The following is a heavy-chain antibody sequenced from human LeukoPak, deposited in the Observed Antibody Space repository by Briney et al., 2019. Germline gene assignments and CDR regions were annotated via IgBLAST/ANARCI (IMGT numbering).Heavy chain of an antibody. J-gene: IGHJ6*03. Sequence: PSETLSLTCTVSGGSISSSSYYWAWIRQPPGKGLEWIGSIYYSGSTYYNPSLKSRVTISVDTSKKQFSLKLSSVTAADTAVYYCARDPHCSGGSCYLTTGPYYYYYMDVWGKGTTVTVSS. CDR3: ARDPHCSGGSCYLTTGPYYYYYMDV. CDR2: IYYSGST. V-gene: IGHV4-39*07. CDR1: GGSISSSSYY. D-gene: IGHD2-15*01.